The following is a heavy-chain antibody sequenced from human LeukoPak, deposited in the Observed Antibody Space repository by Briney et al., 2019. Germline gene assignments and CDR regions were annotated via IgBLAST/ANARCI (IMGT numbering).Heavy chain of an antibody. J-gene: IGHJ4*02. CDR1: GFTFSSYA. Sequence: GGSLRLSCAASGFTFSSYAMHWVRHAPGKGLEWVAVISYDGSNKYYADSVKGRFTISRDNSKNTLYLQMNSLRAEDTAVYYCARDLSSSSGWYYFDYWGQGTLVTVSS. D-gene: IGHD6-19*01. V-gene: IGHV3-30-3*01. CDR2: ISYDGSNK. CDR3: ARDLSSSSGWYYFDY.